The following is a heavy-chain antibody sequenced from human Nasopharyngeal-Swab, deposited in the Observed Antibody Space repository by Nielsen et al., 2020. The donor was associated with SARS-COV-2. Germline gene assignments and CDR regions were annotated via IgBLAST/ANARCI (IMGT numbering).Heavy chain of an antibody. D-gene: IGHD3-10*01. Sequence: VRQAPGKGLEWVSSISSSSSYIYYADSVKGRFTISRDNAKNSLYLQMNSLRAEDTAVYYCARDRSTIWFGGLPLDAFDIWGQGTMVTVSS. CDR2: ISSSSSYI. J-gene: IGHJ3*02. CDR3: ARDRSTIWFGGLPLDAFDI. V-gene: IGHV3-21*01.